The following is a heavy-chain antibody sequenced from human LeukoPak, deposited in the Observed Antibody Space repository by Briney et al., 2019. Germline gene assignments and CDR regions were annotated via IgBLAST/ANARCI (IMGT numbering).Heavy chain of an antibody. J-gene: IGHJ3*02. D-gene: IGHD5-18*01. CDR3: AKRGYSYGWHDAFDI. CDR2: ISGSGGST. Sequence: SGGSLRLSCAASGFTFSSYAMSWVRQAPGKGLEGVSAISGSGGSTYYADSVKGRFTISRDNSKNTLYLQMNSLRAEDTAVYYCAKRGYSYGWHDAFDIWGQGTMVTVSS. V-gene: IGHV3-23*01. CDR1: GFTFSSYA.